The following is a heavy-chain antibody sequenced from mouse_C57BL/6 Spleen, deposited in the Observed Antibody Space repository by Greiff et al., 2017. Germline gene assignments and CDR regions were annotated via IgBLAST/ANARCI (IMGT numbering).Heavy chain of an antibody. CDR3: ARDRVTRGYFDY. CDR2: ISDGGSYT. Sequence: EVKVVESGGGLVKPGGSLKLSCAASGFTFSSYAMSWVRQTPEKRLEWVATISDGGSYTYYPDNVKGRFTISRDNAKNNLYLQMSHLKSEDTAMYYCARDRVTRGYFDYWGQGTTLTVSS. V-gene: IGHV5-4*01. CDR1: GFTFSSYA. D-gene: IGHD2-2*01. J-gene: IGHJ2*01.